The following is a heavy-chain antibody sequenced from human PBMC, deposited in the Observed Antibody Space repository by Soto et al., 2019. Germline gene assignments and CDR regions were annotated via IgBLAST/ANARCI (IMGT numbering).Heavy chain of an antibody. D-gene: IGHD2-2*02. CDR2: IYYSGRT. V-gene: IGHV4-31*01. CDR3: ARNQAGQLLYGGYFDY. J-gene: IGHJ4*02. CDR1: GGSISSGGYY. Sequence: PSETLSPTCTVSGGSISSGGYYWSWIRQHPGKGLEWIGYIYYSGRTYYNPSLKSPVTISVDTSKNQFSLKLSSVTAADTAVYYCARNQAGQLLYGGYFDYWGQGTLVTVSS.